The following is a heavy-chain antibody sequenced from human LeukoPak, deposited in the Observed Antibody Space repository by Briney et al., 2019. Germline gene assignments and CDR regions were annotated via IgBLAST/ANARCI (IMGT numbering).Heavy chain of an antibody. CDR3: GRGMRDYYGLDY. CDR1: GFTFSSYA. V-gene: IGHV3-23*01. D-gene: IGHD3-10*01. CDR2: ISGSGGST. J-gene: IGHJ4*02. Sequence: GGSLRLSCAASGFTFSSYAMSWVRQAPGKGLEWVSAISGSGGSTYYADSVKGRFTISRDNSKNTLYLQMNRLTVEDTAVYYCGRGMRDYYGLDYWGQGFLVTVSS.